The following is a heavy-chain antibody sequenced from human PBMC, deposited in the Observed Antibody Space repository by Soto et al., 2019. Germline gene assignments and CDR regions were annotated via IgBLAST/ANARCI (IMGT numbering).Heavy chain of an antibody. V-gene: IGHV3-7*01. CDR3: ARLWFGELLYFDY. J-gene: IGHJ4*02. Sequence: PGGSLRLSCAASGFTFSSYWMSWVRQAPGKGLEWVANIKQDGSEKYYVDSVKGRFTISRDNAKNSLYLQMNSLRAEDTAVYYCARLWFGELLYFDYWGQGALVTVSS. D-gene: IGHD3-10*01. CDR1: GFTFSSYW. CDR2: IKQDGSEK.